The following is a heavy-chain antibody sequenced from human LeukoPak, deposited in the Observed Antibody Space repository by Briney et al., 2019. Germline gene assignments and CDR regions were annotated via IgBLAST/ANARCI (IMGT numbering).Heavy chain of an antibody. CDR1: GFTFSSYA. CDR2: ISGSGGST. J-gene: IGHJ4*02. CDR3: AKGVGSILRYFDWLLLN. Sequence: GGSLRLSCAASGFTFSSYAMSWVRQAPGKGLEWVSAISGSGGSTYYADSVKGRFTISRDNSKNTLYLQMNSLRAEDTAVYYCAKGVGSILRYFDWLLLNWGQGTLVTVSS. D-gene: IGHD3-9*01. V-gene: IGHV3-23*01.